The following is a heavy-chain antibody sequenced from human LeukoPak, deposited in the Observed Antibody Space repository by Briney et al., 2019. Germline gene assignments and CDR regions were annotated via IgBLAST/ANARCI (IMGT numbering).Heavy chain of an antibody. CDR2: INSDGSST. J-gene: IGHJ3*02. V-gene: IGHV3-74*01. CDR3: ARARVVPAAIGAFDI. Sequence: PGGSLRLSCAASGFTFSSYWMRWVRQAPGKGLVWVSRINSDGSSTSYADSVKGRFTISRDNAKNTVYLQMNSLRAEDTAVYYCARARVVPAAIGAFDIWGQGTMVTVSS. CDR1: GFTFSSYW. D-gene: IGHD2-2*01.